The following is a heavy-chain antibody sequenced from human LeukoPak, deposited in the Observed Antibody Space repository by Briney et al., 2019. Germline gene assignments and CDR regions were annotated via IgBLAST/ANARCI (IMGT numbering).Heavy chain of an antibody. CDR1: GFAFNDFY. J-gene: IGHJ4*02. D-gene: IGHD3-22*01. Sequence: GGSLRLSCAASGFAFNDFYMSWIRQAPGKGLEWFSYITTSSTTKYADSVKGRFTISRDNAKNLLYLQMNSLRADDTAVYYCARPSQVGSDTSGYLDYWGQGTQVTVSS. CDR2: ITTSSTTK. V-gene: IGHV3-11*01. CDR3: ARPSQVGSDTSGYLDY.